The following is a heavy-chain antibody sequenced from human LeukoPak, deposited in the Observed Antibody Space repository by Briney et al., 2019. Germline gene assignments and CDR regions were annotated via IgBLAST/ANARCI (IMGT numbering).Heavy chain of an antibody. CDR1: GGSISSYH. Sequence: SSETLSLTCTVSGGSISSYHWSWIRQPAGKGLEWIGRIYTSGSTNYNPSLKSRVTMSVDTSKNQFSLKLSSVTAADTAVYYCARDFAGGSYYEGSDYWGQGTLVTVSS. J-gene: IGHJ4*02. V-gene: IGHV4-4*07. D-gene: IGHD1-26*01. CDR3: ARDFAGGSYYEGSDY. CDR2: IYTSGST.